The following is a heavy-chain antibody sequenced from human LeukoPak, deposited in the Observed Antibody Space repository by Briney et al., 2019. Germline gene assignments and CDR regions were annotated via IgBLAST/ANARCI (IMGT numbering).Heavy chain of an antibody. CDR1: GGSISSSSYY. CDR3: ARQDIVATGDAFDI. J-gene: IGHJ3*02. V-gene: IGHV4-39*01. CDR2: IYYSGST. D-gene: IGHD5-12*01. Sequence: SETLSLTCTVSGGSISSSSYYWGCIRQPPGKGLEWIGSIYYSGSTYYNPSLKSRVTISVDTSKNQFSLKLSSVTAADTAVYYCARQDIVATGDAFDIWGQGTMVTVSS.